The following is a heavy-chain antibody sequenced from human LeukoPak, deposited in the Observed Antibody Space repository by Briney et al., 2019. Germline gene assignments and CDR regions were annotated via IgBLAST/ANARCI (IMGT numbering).Heavy chain of an antibody. V-gene: IGHV3-23*01. CDR3: ARVDYYDFYLDY. D-gene: IGHD3-3*01. J-gene: IGHJ4*02. CDR2: TSSSDAGT. CDR1: GFTLSTYA. Sequence: GGSLRLSCAASGFTLSTYAMSWVRQTPGKGLEWVAATSSSDAGTYHADSVRGRFTISRDNSKNTLYLQMKTLRAEDTAVYYCARVDYYDFYLDYWGQGTLVTVSS.